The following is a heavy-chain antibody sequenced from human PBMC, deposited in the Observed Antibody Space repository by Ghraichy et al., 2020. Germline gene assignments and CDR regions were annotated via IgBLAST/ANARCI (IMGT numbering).Heavy chain of an antibody. Sequence: SQTLSLTCAVYGGSFSGYYWTWIRQPPGKGLEWIGEINHSGSTNYNPSLKSRVTISVDTSKNQLSLNLSSVTAADTAVYYCARLHMTTVTTSFDYWGQGTLVTVSS. J-gene: IGHJ4*02. V-gene: IGHV4-34*01. D-gene: IGHD4-11*01. CDR3: ARLHMTTVTTSFDY. CDR1: GGSFSGYY. CDR2: INHSGST.